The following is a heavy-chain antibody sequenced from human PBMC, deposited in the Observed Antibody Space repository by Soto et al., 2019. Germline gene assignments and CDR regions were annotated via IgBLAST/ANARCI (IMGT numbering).Heavy chain of an antibody. D-gene: IGHD2-2*01. Sequence: ASVKVSCKASGYIFTSYGISWVRQAPGQGLEWMGWIDGHNGNTKYAQKVQERVTLTTDTSTSTAYMELRSLRSDDTAMYYCARVGDIVVVGPWFDPWGQGTLVTVPQ. CDR3: ARVGDIVVVGPWFDP. J-gene: IGHJ5*02. CDR1: GYIFTSYG. V-gene: IGHV1-18*01. CDR2: IDGHNGNT.